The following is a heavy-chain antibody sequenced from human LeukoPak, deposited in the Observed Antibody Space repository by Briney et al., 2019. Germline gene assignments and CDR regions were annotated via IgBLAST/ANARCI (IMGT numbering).Heavy chain of an antibody. J-gene: IGHJ1*01. V-gene: IGHV3-23*01. CDR3: AKDAGVLYFQH. CDR1: GFAFSSYA. Sequence: GGSLRLSCAASGFAFSSYAMSWVRQAPGKGLEWVSAISGSGGSTYYADSVKGRFTISRDNSKNTLYLQMNSLRAEDAAVYYCAKDAGVLYFQHWGQGTLVTVSS. CDR2: ISGSGGST.